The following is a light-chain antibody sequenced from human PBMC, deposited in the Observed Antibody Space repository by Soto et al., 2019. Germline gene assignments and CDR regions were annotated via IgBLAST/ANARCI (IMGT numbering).Light chain of an antibody. V-gene: IGLV1-44*01. Sequence: QSVLTQPPSASGTPGQRVTISCSGSSSNIGSNTVNWYQQLPGTAPKLLIYSNSLRPSGVPDRFSGSKSGTSASLAITGIQAEDEADYYFQSYDSSLSVVVFGGGTKVTVL. CDR1: SSNIGSNT. J-gene: IGLJ2*01. CDR3: QSYDSSLSVVV. CDR2: SNS.